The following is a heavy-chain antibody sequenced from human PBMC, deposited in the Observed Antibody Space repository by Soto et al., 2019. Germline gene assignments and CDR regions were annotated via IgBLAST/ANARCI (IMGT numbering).Heavy chain of an antibody. Sequence: ASVKVSCTASGGTLSTYTITWVRQAPGQGLEWMGRIIPIVGIAHYTEKFQGRVTITADKSTNTAYMELSSLRYEDTAVYYCATEAVTGPGFGYWGQGTLVTVSS. D-gene: IGHD6-19*01. V-gene: IGHV1-69*04. J-gene: IGHJ4*02. CDR1: GGTLSTYT. CDR2: IIPIVGIA. CDR3: ATEAVTGPGFGY.